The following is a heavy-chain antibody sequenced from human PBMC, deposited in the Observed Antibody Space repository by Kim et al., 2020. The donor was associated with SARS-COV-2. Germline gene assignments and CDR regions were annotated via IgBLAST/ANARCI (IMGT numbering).Heavy chain of an antibody. D-gene: IGHD6-19*01. J-gene: IGHJ4*02. CDR2: IKSKTDGGTT. V-gene: IGHV3-15*01. CDR3: TTDLGIAVAGNYFDY. CDR1: GFTFSNAW. Sequence: GGSLRLSCAASGFTFSNAWMSWVRQAPGKGLEWVGRIKSKTDGGTTDYAAPVKGRFTISRDDSKNTLYLQMNSLKTEDTAVYYCTTDLGIAVAGNYFDYWGQGTLVTVSS.